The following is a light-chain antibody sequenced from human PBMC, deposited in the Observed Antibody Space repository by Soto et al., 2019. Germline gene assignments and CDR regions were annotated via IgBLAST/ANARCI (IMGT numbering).Light chain of an antibody. V-gene: IGLV2-8*01. J-gene: IGLJ1*01. CDR2: EVT. CDR3: SSYAGSDMGV. Sequence: QSALTQPPSASGSPGQSVTISCTGTSSDVGGYNFVSWYQHHPGKAPKLIIYEVTQRPSGVPDRFSGSKSGNTASLTVSGLQADDEADYFCSSYAGSDMGVFGTGTKLTVL. CDR1: SSDVGGYNF.